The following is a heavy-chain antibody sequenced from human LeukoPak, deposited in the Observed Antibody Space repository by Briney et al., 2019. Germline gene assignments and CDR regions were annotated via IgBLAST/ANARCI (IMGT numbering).Heavy chain of an antibody. J-gene: IGHJ4*02. CDR1: GFTFDDYG. V-gene: IGHV3-20*04. Sequence: GSLRLSCAASGFTFDDYGMSWVRQAPGKGLEWVSGINWNGGSTGYADSVKGRFTISRDNSKNTLYLQMNSLRAEDTAVYYCAKDQDYYDSSGYYYVPLGSYWGQGTLVTVSS. CDR2: INWNGGST. D-gene: IGHD3-22*01. CDR3: AKDQDYYDSSGYYYVPLGSY.